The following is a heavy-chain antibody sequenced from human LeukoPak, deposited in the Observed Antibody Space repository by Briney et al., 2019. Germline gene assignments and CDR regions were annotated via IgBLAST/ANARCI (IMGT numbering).Heavy chain of an antibody. V-gene: IGHV4-30-2*01. J-gene: IGHJ4*02. D-gene: IGHD1-26*01. CDR3: ARGRGSGSYHPFDY. CDR1: GGSISSGGYS. CDR2: IYHSGST. Sequence: SETLSLTCAVSGGSISSGGYSWSWIRQPPGKGLEWIGYIYHSGSTYYNPPLKSRVTISVDRSKNQFSLKLSSVTAADTAVYYCARGRGSGSYHPFDYWGQGTLVTVSS.